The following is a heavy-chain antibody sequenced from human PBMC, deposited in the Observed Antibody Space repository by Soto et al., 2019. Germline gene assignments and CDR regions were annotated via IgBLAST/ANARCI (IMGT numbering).Heavy chain of an antibody. CDR3: AKDLVKSSWLPGNWFDP. CDR2: VSGSGGST. CDR1: GFTFSSYA. J-gene: IGHJ5*02. Sequence: EVQLLESGGGLVQPGGSLRLSCAASGFTFSSYAMRWVRQGSGRGLVWVSAVSGSGGSTYYADSVKGRFTISRDNSKNSLYLQMSSLRAEATAVYYCAKDLVKSSWLPGNWFDPWGQGTLVTVSS. V-gene: IGHV3-23*01. D-gene: IGHD6-13*01.